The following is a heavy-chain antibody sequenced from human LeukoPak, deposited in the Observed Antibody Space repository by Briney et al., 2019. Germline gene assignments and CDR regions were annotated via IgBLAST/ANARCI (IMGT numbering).Heavy chain of an antibody. V-gene: IGHV3-9*01. D-gene: IGHD5-18*01. CDR2: ISWNSGSI. CDR1: GFTFDDYA. Sequence: GGSLRLSCAASGFTFDDYAMHWVRHAPGKGLEWVSGISWNSGSIFYADSVKGRFTISRDNAKNSLYLQMNSLRAEDTALYYCAKDCGYSYGTYYYYYGMDVWGQGTTVTVSS. CDR3: AKDCGYSYGTYYYYYGMDV. J-gene: IGHJ6*02.